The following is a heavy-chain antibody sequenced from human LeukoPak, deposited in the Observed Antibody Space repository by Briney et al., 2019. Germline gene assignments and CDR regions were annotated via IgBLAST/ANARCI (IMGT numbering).Heavy chain of an antibody. Sequence: PGGSLRLSCGVSGFTFSNYWMHWVRQAPGKGLVWVSLINSDGSSTSYADSVKGRFTMSRDNAKNTLYLQMNSLRAEDTAVYYCARTGYGYNYFDYWGQGTLVTVSS. V-gene: IGHV3-74*01. CDR1: GFTFSNYW. J-gene: IGHJ4*02. CDR2: INSDGSST. CDR3: ARTGYGYNYFDY. D-gene: IGHD3-16*01.